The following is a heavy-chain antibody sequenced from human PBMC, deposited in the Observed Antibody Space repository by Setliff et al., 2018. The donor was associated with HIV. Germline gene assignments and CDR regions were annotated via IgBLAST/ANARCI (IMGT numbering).Heavy chain of an antibody. Sequence: KPSETLSLTCTVSGGSISSSSYYWGWIRQPPGKGLEWIGSIYYSGSTYYNPSLKSRVTISVDTSKNQFSLKLSSVTAADAAVYYCASLYGDYFDYWGQGTLVTVSS. V-gene: IGHV4-39*01. CDR1: GGSISSSSYY. CDR3: ASLYGDYFDY. CDR2: IYYSGST. D-gene: IGHD4-17*01. J-gene: IGHJ4*02.